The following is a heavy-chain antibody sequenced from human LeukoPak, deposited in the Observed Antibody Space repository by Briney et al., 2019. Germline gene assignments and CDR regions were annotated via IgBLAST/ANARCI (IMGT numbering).Heavy chain of an antibody. Sequence: PGGSLRLSCAASGFTFSSYGMHWVRQAPGKWLEWVAVIWYDGSNKYYADSVKGRFTISRDNSKNTLYLQMNSLRAEDTAVYYCASSSAREYYMDVWGKGTTVTVSS. V-gene: IGHV3-33*01. CDR2: IWYDGSNK. CDR1: GFTFSSYG. J-gene: IGHJ6*03. CDR3: ASSSAREYYMDV. D-gene: IGHD6-6*01.